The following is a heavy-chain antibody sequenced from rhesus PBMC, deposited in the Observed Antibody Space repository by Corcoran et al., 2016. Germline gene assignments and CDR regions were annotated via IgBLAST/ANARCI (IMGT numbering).Heavy chain of an antibody. CDR2: ISGSRGST. Sequence: QVQLQESGPGLVKPSETLSLTCAVSGYSISSGYYWGWIRQPPGKGLEYIGYISGSRGSTYYNPSLKRRGTISKDTAKNQFSLKLSAGNAADTAVYYCARGGYSYGPFDYWGQGVLVTVSS. V-gene: IGHV4-99*02. J-gene: IGHJ4*01. CDR3: ARGGYSYGPFDY. D-gene: IGHD5-36*01. CDR1: GYSISSGYY.